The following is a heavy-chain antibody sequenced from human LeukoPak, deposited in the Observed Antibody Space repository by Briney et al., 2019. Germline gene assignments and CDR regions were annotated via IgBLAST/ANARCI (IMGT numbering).Heavy chain of an antibody. Sequence: PGGSLRLSCAASGFNLSRNGMHWVRQAPGKGLEWVAVIWYDASNKYYADSVKGRFTISRDNSKNTLYLQMNSLRDVDTAVYYCARVGTIVAAGSPDYWGQGTLVTVSS. D-gene: IGHD6-13*01. CDR2: IWYDASNK. V-gene: IGHV3-33*01. J-gene: IGHJ4*02. CDR3: ARVGTIVAAGSPDY. CDR1: GFNLSRNG.